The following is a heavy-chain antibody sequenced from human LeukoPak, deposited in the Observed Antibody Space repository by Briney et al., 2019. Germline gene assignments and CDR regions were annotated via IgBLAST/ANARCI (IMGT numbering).Heavy chain of an antibody. CDR1: GFTFSSYW. Sequence: GGSLRLSCAASGFTFSSYWMSWVRQAPGKGLEWVANIERDGSEKDYVDSVKGRFTISRDNAKNSLYLQMNSLRAEDTAVYYCATIAYCDGDCYSNNGAFDIWGQGTMVTVSS. V-gene: IGHV3-7*01. CDR3: ATIAYCDGDCYSNNGAFDI. D-gene: IGHD2-21*02. J-gene: IGHJ3*02. CDR2: IERDGSEK.